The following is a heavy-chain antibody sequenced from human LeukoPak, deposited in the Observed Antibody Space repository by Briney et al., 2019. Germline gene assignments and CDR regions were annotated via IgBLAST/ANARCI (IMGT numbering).Heavy chain of an antibody. J-gene: IGHJ4*02. D-gene: IGHD1-14*01. CDR2: INQGGSDK. CDR3: TRDRSRAEDD. Sequence: GGSLRLSRAASGFTFSGHWMRWVRQAPGKGLEWVANINQGGSDKYYVDSVKGRFTISRDNANNLLYLQMNSLRGEDTAVYYCTRDRSRAEDDWGQGTLVTVSS. CDR1: GFTFSGHW. V-gene: IGHV3-7*01.